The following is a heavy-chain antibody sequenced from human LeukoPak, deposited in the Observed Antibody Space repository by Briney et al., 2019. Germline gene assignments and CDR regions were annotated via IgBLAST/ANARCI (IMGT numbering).Heavy chain of an antibody. CDR2: IYYSGST. CDR3: ARALAYGFWSGLYYYYYMDV. V-gene: IGHV4-59*11. J-gene: IGHJ6*03. D-gene: IGHD3-3*01. CDR1: GGSISSHY. Sequence: NPSETLSLTCTVSGGSISSHYWSWIRQPPGKGLEWIGYIYYSGSTNYNPSLKSRVTISVDTSKNQFSLKLSSVTAADTAVYYCARALAYGFWSGLYYYYYMDVWGKGTTVTVSS.